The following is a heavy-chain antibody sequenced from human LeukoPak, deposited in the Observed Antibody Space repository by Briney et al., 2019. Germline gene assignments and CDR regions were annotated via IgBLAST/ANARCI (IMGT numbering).Heavy chain of an antibody. Sequence: GGSLRLSCAASGFTFSSYSMNWVRQAPGKGLEWVSSISSSSSYIYYADSVKGGFTISRDNAKNSLYLQMNSLRAEDTAVYYCARRAGAYSHPYDYWGQGTLVTVSS. V-gene: IGHV3-21*04. CDR2: ISSSSSYI. D-gene: IGHD4/OR15-4a*01. CDR1: GFTFSSYS. J-gene: IGHJ4*02. CDR3: ARRAGAYSHPYDY.